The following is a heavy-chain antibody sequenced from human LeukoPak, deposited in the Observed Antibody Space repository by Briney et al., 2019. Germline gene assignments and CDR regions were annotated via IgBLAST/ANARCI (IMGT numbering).Heavy chain of an antibody. Sequence: GGSLRLSCAASGFTFSSYGMHWVRQAPGKGLEWVAVIWYDGSNKYYADSVKGRFTISRDNSKNTLYLQMNSLRAEDTAVYYCARAHYYGSGSYYQYFQHWGQGTLVTVSS. D-gene: IGHD3-10*01. CDR2: IWYDGSNK. CDR3: ARAHYYGSGSYYQYFQH. J-gene: IGHJ1*01. CDR1: GFTFSSYG. V-gene: IGHV3-33*01.